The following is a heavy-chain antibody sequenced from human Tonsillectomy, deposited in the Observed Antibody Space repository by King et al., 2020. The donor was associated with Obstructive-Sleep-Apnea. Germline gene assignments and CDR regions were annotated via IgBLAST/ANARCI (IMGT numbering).Heavy chain of an antibody. J-gene: IGHJ5*02. D-gene: IGHD2-15*01. CDR3: ARVRGYCSGGSCYHRNWFDP. CDR1: GGSISSGGYY. Sequence: VQLQESGPGLVKPSQTLSLTCTVSGGSISSGGYYWSWIRQHPGKGLEWIGYIYYSGSTYYNPSLKSRVTISVDTSKNQFSLKLSALTAADTAVDYCARVRGYCSGGSCYHRNWFDPWGQGTLVTVSS. V-gene: IGHV4-31*03. CDR2: IYYSGST.